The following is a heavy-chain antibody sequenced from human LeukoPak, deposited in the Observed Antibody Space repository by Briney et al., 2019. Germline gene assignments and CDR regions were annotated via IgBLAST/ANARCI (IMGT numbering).Heavy chain of an antibody. CDR3: ARNPRGYSGYDQQLNPLFDP. CDR1: GGSISSYY. Sequence: SETLSLTCTVSGGSISSYYWSWIRQPPGKGLEWIGYIYYSGSTNYNPSLKSRVTISVDTSKNQFSLKLSSVTAADTAVYYCARNPRGYSGYDQQLNPLFDPWGQGTLVTVSS. V-gene: IGHV4-59*01. CDR2: IYYSGST. D-gene: IGHD5-12*01. J-gene: IGHJ5*02.